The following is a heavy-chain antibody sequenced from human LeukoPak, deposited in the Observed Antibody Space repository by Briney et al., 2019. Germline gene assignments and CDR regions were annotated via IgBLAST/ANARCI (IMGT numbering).Heavy chain of an antibody. CDR3: ARDRRAPYYDFRSGYIDHYYMDV. CDR1: GFTFSSYS. Sequence: KPGGSLRLSCAASGFTFSSYSMNWVRQAPGKGLEWVSSISSSSSYIYYADSVKGRFTISRDNAKNSLFLQMNSLRAEDTAVYYCARDRRAPYYDFRSGYIDHYYMDVWGKGTTVTVSS. J-gene: IGHJ6*03. CDR2: ISSSSSYI. V-gene: IGHV3-21*06. D-gene: IGHD3-3*01.